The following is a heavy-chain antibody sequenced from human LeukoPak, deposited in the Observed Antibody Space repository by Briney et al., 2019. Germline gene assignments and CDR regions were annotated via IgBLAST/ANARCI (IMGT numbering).Heavy chain of an antibody. CDR2: IKRRSDGGTT. J-gene: IGHJ4*02. CDR1: GFTFSSYS. Sequence: PGGSLRLSCAASGFTFSSYSMNWVRQAPGKGLEGIGRIKRRSDGGTTDYAAPLKGRFTISRDDSKNTLYLQINSLKTEDTAVYYCTTVGLSGYYDSRGYYYFDYWGQGTLVTVSS. D-gene: IGHD3-22*01. V-gene: IGHV3-15*01. CDR3: TTVGLSGYYDSRGYYYFDY.